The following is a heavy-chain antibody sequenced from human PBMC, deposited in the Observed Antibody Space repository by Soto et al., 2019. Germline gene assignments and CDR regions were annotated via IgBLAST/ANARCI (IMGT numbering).Heavy chain of an antibody. J-gene: IGHJ4*02. D-gene: IGHD2-15*01. CDR1: GFTFSSYA. CDR2: ISGSGGST. CDR3: AKDWEAVVLAATVG. V-gene: IGHV3-23*01. Sequence: EVQLWESGGGLVQPGGSLRLSCAASGFTFSSYAMSWVRQAPGKGLEWVSAISGSGGSTYYADSVKGRFTISRDNSKNALYLQMNSLRAEDTAVYYCAKDWEAVVLAATVGWGQGTLVTVSS.